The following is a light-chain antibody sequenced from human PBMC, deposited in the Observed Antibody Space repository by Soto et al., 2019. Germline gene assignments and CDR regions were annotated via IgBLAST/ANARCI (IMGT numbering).Light chain of an antibody. Sequence: QSAVTQPPSASASPGQSVSISCTGTSSDFGAYKYVSWYQQHPGKAPKLIIYEVNQRPSGVPDRFSGSKSGNTASLTVSGLQAEDEADYYCSSYAGSNIYVFGSGTKVTAL. CDR1: SSDFGAYKY. CDR3: SSYAGSNIYV. CDR2: EVN. V-gene: IGLV2-8*01. J-gene: IGLJ1*01.